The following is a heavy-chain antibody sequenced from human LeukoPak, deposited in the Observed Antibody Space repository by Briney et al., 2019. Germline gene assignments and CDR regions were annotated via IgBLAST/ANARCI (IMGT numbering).Heavy chain of an antibody. V-gene: IGHV4-61*01. D-gene: IGHD1-26*01. J-gene: IGHJ4*02. CDR2: IYYSGST. Sequence: PSETLSLTCSVSGGSVSSDSYYWSWIRQPPGKGLEWIGYIYYSGSTNYNPSLKSRVIISIDTSKNQFSLKLSSVTAADTAVYHCARVSGSYPYYFDYWGQGTLVTVSS. CDR1: GGSVSSDSYY. CDR3: ARVSGSYPYYFDY.